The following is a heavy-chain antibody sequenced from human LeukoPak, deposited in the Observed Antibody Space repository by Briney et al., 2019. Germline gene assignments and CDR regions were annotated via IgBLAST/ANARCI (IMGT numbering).Heavy chain of an antibody. Sequence: ASVKVSCKASGYTFSTYGICWVRQAPGQGLGWMGWISAYNDDTNYTQKFQDRDTMTTDTSTSTAYMELRSLRSDDTAVYYCARDHTAARPSWFDPWGQGTLVTVSS. CDR2: ISAYNDDT. V-gene: IGHV1-18*01. CDR1: GYTFSTYG. CDR3: ARDHTAARPSWFDP. J-gene: IGHJ5*02. D-gene: IGHD6-25*01.